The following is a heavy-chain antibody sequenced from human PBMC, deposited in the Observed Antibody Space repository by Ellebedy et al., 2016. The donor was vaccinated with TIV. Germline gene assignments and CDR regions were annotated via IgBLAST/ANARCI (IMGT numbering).Heavy chain of an antibody. CDR3: ARRHIHGDYVFDY. D-gene: IGHD4-17*01. Sequence: SETLSLXXAVYGGSFSGYYWSWIRQPPGKGLEWIGSIYYSGSTYYNPSLKSRVTISVDTSKNQFSLKLSSVTAADTAVYYCARRHIHGDYVFDYWGQGTLVTVSS. CDR1: GGSFSGYY. V-gene: IGHV4-34*01. CDR2: IYYSGST. J-gene: IGHJ4*02.